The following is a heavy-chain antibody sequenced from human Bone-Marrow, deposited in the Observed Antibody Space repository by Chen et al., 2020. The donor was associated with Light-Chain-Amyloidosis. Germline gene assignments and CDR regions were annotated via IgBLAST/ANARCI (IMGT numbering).Heavy chain of an antibody. CDR1: GGSMSSGGDD. CDR2: IYYTGST. CDR3: ARLDYGGSTRYYYGMDV. J-gene: IGHJ6*02. Sequence: QVELQESGAGMVQPSQTLSHTCSVSGGSMSSGGDDWSGIRQHPGKGLVWIGYIYYTGSTYYKPSLRGRVTMSVDTSKNQFSLRVNSVTAADTAIYYCARLDYGGSTRYYYGMDVWGQGTTVTVSS. D-gene: IGHD4-17*01. V-gene: IGHV4-31*03.